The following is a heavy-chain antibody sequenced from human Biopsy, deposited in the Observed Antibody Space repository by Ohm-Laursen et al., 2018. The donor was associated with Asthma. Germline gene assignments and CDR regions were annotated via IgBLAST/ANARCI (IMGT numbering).Heavy chain of an antibody. J-gene: IGHJ6*02. V-gene: IGHV1-18*01. CDR2: ISVYNGNT. D-gene: IGHD3-10*01. CDR3: ARAVDYSHYYGIDV. CDR1: GYTFNSAG. Sequence: ASVKVSCKTSGYTFNSAGITWVRQAPGQGLEWMGWISVYNGNTKVAQKLQDRVTTITDTSASTAYMELRSLRSDDTAVYFCARAVDYSHYYGIDVWGQGTTVTVS.